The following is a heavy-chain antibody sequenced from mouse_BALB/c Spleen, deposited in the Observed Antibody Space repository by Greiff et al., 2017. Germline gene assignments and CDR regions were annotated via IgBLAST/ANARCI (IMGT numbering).Heavy chain of an antibody. V-gene: IGHV1-82*01. D-gene: IGHD2-1*01. CDR2: IYPGDGDT. J-gene: IGHJ4*01. CDR3: ARWGYGNYNAMDY. CDR1: GYAFSSSW. Sequence: QVQLQQSGPELVKPGASVKISCKASGYAFSSSWMNWVKQRPGQGLEWIGRIYPGDGDTNYNGKFKGKATLTADKSSSTAYMQLSSLTSVDSAVYFCARWGYGNYNAMDYWGQGTSVTVSS.